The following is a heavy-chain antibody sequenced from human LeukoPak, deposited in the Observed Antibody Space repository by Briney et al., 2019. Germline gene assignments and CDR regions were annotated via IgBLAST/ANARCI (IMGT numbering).Heavy chain of an antibody. CDR3: ARVIAAWAAEDPDY. D-gene: IGHD6-13*01. CDR2: ISYDGSNK. J-gene: IGHJ4*02. Sequence: GRSLRLSCAASGFTFSSYAMHWVRQAPGKGLEWGAVISYDGSNKYYADSVKGRFTISRDNSKNTLYLQMNSLRAEDTAVYYCARVIAAWAAEDPDYWGQGTLVTVSS. V-gene: IGHV3-30-3*01. CDR1: GFTFSSYA.